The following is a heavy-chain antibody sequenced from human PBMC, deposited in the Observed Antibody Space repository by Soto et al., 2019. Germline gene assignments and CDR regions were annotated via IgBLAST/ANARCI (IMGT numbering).Heavy chain of an antibody. J-gene: IGHJ4*02. CDR2: IYYSGSA. D-gene: IGHD2-15*01. CDR3: ARAGAATLSDY. CDR1: GGFISNYY. V-gene: IGHV4-59*01. Sequence: QVQLQESGPGLVKASETLSLTCTVSGGFISNYYCSWIRQPPGKGLEWIGYIYYSGSANYNPSLKXXVTISLDTSKNQFSLKLSSVTAADTAVYYCARAGAATLSDYWGQGTLVTVSS.